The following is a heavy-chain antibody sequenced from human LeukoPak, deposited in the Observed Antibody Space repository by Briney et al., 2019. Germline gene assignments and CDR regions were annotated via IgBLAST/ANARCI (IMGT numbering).Heavy chain of an antibody. V-gene: IGHV1-3*01. CDR2: INAGNGDT. CDR1: GGTFSSYA. J-gene: IGHJ4*02. D-gene: IGHD2-21*01. Sequence: ASVTVSCKASGGTFSSYAISWVRQAPGQRPEWMGWINAGNGDTKYSQNFQDRVTITRDTSANTAYMELSSLTSEDTALYYCARDDCGDTCYPGGYWGQGTLVTVSS. CDR3: ARDDCGDTCYPGGY.